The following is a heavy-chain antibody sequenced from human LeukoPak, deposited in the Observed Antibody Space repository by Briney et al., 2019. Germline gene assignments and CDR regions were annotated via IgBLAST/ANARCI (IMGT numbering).Heavy chain of an antibody. CDR3: ARVLRYSGSIDY. D-gene: IGHD1-26*01. Sequence: PSETLSLTRAVYGGSFRVYYWSWIRHPPGKGLEWIGEISHSGSTNYNPSLKSRVTISVDTSKNQFSLKLSSVTGADTAVYYCARVLRYSGSIDYWGQGTLVTVCS. CDR1: GGSFRVYY. V-gene: IGHV4-34*01. J-gene: IGHJ4*02. CDR2: ISHSGST.